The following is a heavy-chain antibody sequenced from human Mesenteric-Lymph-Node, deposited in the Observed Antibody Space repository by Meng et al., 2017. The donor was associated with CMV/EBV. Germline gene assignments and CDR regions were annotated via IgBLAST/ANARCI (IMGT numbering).Heavy chain of an antibody. CDR3: AKDLSRLQLWGTRDYYYYGMDV. CDR2: ISGSGGST. D-gene: IGHD5-18*01. CDR1: GFTFSSYA. J-gene: IGHJ6*02. V-gene: IGHV3-23*01. Sequence: GESLKISCAASGFTFSSYAMSWVRQAPGKGLEWVSAISGSGGSTYYADSVKGRFTISRDNSKNTLYLQMNSLRAEDTAVYYCAKDLSRLQLWGTRDYYYYGMDVWGQGTTVTVSS.